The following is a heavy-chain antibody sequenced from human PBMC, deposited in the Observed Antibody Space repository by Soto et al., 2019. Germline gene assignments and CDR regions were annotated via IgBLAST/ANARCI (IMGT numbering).Heavy chain of an antibody. CDR1: GGSISSGVYY. CDR3: ASENYYDSSRRR. V-gene: IGHV4-31*03. Sequence: SLPLPCRVSGGSISSGVYYCNGFRQHPGKGREWIGYIYYSGSTYYNPSLKSRVTISVDTSKNQFSLKLSSLTAADTAVNYGASENYYDSSRRRWGQGTLVTVAS. D-gene: IGHD3-22*01. CDR2: IYYSGST. J-gene: IGHJ4*02.